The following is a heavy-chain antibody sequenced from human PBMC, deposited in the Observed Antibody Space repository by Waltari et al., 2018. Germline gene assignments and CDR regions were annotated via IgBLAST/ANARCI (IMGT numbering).Heavy chain of an antibody. V-gene: IGHV3-48*01. J-gene: IGHJ4*02. CDR3: ARGDSLTGCDY. Sequence: EVQLVESGGGLVQPGGSLRLSCAASGFTFSSYSMNWVRQAPGKGLEWGSYISSSSSTIYYAASVKGRFTISRDNAKNSLYLQMNSLRAEDTAVYYGARGDSLTGCDYWGQGTLVTVSS. CDR2: ISSSSSTI. D-gene: IGHD5-18*01. CDR1: GFTFSSYS.